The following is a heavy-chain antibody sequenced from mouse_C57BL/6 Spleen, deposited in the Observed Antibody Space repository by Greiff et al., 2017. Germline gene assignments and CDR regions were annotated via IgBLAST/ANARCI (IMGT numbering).Heavy chain of an antibody. CDR1: GYAFSSSW. J-gene: IGHJ2*01. V-gene: IGHV1-82*01. CDR2: IYPGDGDT. Sequence: VKLVESGPELVKPGASVKISCKASGYAFSSSWMNWVKQRPGKGLEWIGRIYPGDGDTNYNGKFKGKATLTADKSSSTAYMQLSSLTSEDSAVYFCARRRGELYYYGSSYGYFDYWGQGTTLTVSS. D-gene: IGHD1-1*01. CDR3: ARRRGELYYYGSSYGYFDY.